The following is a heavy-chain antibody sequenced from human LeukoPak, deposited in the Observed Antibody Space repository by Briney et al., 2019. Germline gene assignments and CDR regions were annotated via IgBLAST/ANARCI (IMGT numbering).Heavy chain of an antibody. CDR1: GGSISIYY. J-gene: IGHJ4*02. D-gene: IGHD4-17*01. Sequence: PSETLSLTCTVSGGSISIYYWSWIRQPAGKGLEWIGRIYTSGNTSYNPSLKSRVTMSVDTSKNQFSLNLSSVTAADTAVYYCAREGHMTTVTTNPLFNYWGQGTLVTVSS. CDR3: AREGHMTTVTTNPLFNY. V-gene: IGHV4-4*07. CDR2: IYTSGNT.